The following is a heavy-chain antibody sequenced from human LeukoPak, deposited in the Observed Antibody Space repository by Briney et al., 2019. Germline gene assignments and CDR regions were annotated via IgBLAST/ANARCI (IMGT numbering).Heavy chain of an antibody. CDR2: IHTSGST. D-gene: IGHD6-19*01. Sequence: SETLSLTCSVSGGSISTYYGSWLRQSAGKGLEWIGRIHTSGSTNYNPSLKSRVTMSVDTSKNQFSLKVTSVSAADTGVYYCARAPEFSSGWLLDCWGQGSLVTVSS. V-gene: IGHV4-4*07. J-gene: IGHJ4*02. CDR3: ARAPEFSSGWLLDC. CDR1: GGSISTYY.